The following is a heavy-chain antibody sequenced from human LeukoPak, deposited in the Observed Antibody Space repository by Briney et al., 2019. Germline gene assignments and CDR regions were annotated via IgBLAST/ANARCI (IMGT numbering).Heavy chain of an antibody. Sequence: GGSLRLSCAASGFTFSSYAMHWVRQAPGTGLEWVSYISTSSNTIYYADSVKGRFTISRDNAKNSLFLQMNSLRAEDTAVYYCSRDLGLPGVWGQGTVVTVSS. D-gene: IGHD3-10*01. CDR2: ISTSSNTI. J-gene: IGHJ3*01. CDR1: GFTFSSYA. CDR3: SRDLGLPGV. V-gene: IGHV3-48*01.